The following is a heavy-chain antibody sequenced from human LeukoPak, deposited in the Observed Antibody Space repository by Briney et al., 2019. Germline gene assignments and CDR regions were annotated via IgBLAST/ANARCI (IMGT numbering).Heavy chain of an antibody. J-gene: IGHJ4*02. CDR2: INHSGST. D-gene: IGHD2-15*01. V-gene: IGHV4-34*01. CDR1: GGSFSGYY. CDR3: ARGYCSGGSCYLFDY. Sequence: SETLSLTCAVYGGSFSGYYWSWIRQPPGKGLEWIGEINHSGSTNYNPSLKSRVTISVDTSKNQFSLKPSSVTAADTAVYYCARGYCSGGSCYLFDYWGQGTLVTVSS.